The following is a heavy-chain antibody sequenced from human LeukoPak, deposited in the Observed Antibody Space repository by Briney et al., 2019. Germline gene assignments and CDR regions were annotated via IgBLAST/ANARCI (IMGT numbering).Heavy chain of an antibody. V-gene: IGHV1-46*01. J-gene: IGHJ4*02. CDR1: GYTFTSYY. Sequence: ASVKVSCKASGYTFTSYYMHWVRQAPGQGLEWMGGIIPIFGTANYAQKFQGRVTMTRDTSTSTVYMDLSSLRTEDTAVYYCARGTAYGSGSLDYWGQGTLVIVSS. D-gene: IGHD3-10*01. CDR2: IIPIFGTA. CDR3: ARGTAYGSGSLDY.